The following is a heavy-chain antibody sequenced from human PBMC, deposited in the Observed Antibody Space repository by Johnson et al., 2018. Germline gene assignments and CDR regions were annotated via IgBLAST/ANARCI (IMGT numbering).Heavy chain of an antibody. V-gene: IGHV3-30*18. CDR3: AKVTGATGDDAFDI. Sequence: QVQLVQSGGGVVQPGRSLRLSCAASGFTFSRYGMHWVRQAPGKGLEWVTVISYDGSKKYYADSVKGRFTISRDNSKNTLYLQMTSLRAEDTAVYYCAKVTGATGDDAFDIWGQGTMVTVSS. D-gene: IGHD4/OR15-4a*01. CDR2: ISYDGSKK. J-gene: IGHJ3*02. CDR1: GFTFSRYG.